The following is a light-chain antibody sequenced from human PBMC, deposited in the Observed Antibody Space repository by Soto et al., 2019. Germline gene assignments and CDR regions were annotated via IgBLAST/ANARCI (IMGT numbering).Light chain of an antibody. J-gene: IGKJ5*01. CDR1: QDIAGY. V-gene: IGKV1-12*01. CDR2: AAS. Sequence: IQVKNSPSSVSSSVEDRVTITCLASQDIAGYLAWYQHKPGRAPELLIHAASSLQSGVPSRFSGSGSGTDFTLTINSLQPEDFATYYCQQAYSLPITFGQGARLEIK. CDR3: QQAYSLPIT.